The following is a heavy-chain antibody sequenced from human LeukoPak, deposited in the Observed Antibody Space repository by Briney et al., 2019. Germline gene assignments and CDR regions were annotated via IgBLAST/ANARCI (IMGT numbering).Heavy chain of an antibody. CDR3: AKAAVSGIKFYGSGQRYWFDP. CDR1: GFTFSSYS. Sequence: PGGSLRLSCAASGFTFSSYSMNWVRQAPGKGLEWVSYISSSSSTIYYADSVKGRFTISRDNAKNSLYLQMNSLRAEDTAVYYCAKAAVSGIKFYGSGQRYWFDPWGQGTLVTVSS. V-gene: IGHV3-48*01. CDR2: ISSSSSTI. D-gene: IGHD3-10*01. J-gene: IGHJ5*02.